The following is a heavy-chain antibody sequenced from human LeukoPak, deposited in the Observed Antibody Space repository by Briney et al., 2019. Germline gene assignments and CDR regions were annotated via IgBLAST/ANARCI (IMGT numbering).Heavy chain of an antibody. CDR2: ISYDGSNK. J-gene: IGHJ4*02. CDR1: GFTFSSYA. Sequence: GGSLRLSCAASGFTFSSYAMHWVRQAPGKGLEWVAVISYDGSNKYYADSVKGRFTISRDNYKNTLYLQMNSLRAEDTAVYYCARGESRGDLTHFDYWGQGTLVTVSS. CDR3: ARGESRGDLTHFDY. D-gene: IGHD4-17*01. V-gene: IGHV3-30*04.